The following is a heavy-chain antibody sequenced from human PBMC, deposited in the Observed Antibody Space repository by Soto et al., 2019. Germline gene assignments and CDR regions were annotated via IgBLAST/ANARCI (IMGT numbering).Heavy chain of an antibody. CDR1: GYSFTTYW. V-gene: IGHV5-51*01. J-gene: IGHJ4*02. CDR3: SILFDTSSWHDY. CDR2: IYPGDSDT. D-gene: IGHD6-13*01. Sequence: GESLKISYKVSGYSFTTYWIGWLRHMPGKDLECMGIIYPGDSDTRYSPSFQGQVTISADKFLSTAYLQWSSLKASDTAMYYFSILFDTSSWHDYSGQGLLVTGSS.